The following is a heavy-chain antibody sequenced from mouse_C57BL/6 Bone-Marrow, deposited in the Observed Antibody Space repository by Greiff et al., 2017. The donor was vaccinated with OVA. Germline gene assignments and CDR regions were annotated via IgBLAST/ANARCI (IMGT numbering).Heavy chain of an antibody. V-gene: IGHV1-52*01. J-gene: IGHJ2*01. CDR3: ARESITTVVVPFDY. CDR1: GYTFTSYW. CDR2: IDPSDSET. D-gene: IGHD1-1*01. Sequence: VQLQQPGAELVRPGSSVKLSCKASGYTFTSYWMHWVKQRPIQGLEWIGNIDPSDSETHYNQKFKDKATLTVDKSSSTAYMQLSSLTSEDSAVYYCARESITTVVVPFDYWGQGTTLTVSA.